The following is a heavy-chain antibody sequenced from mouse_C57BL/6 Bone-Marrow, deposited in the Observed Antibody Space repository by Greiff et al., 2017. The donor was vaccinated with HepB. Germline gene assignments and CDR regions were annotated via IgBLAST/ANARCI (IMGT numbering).Heavy chain of an antibody. Sequence: EVKLVESGGGLVKPGGSLKLSCAASGFTFSDYGMHWVRQAPEKGLEWVAYISSGSSTIYYADTVKGRFTISRDNAKNTLFLQMTSLRSEDTAMYYCATLQGNYFSFDYWGQGTSVTVSS. V-gene: IGHV5-17*01. CDR3: ATLQGNYFSFDY. D-gene: IGHD1-1*01. CDR1: GFTFSDYG. CDR2: ISSGSSTI. J-gene: IGHJ4*01.